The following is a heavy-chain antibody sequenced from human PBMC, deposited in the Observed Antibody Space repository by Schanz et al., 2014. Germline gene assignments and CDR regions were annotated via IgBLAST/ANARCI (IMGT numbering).Heavy chain of an antibody. CDR3: TTFNNRDALYI. Sequence: EVQLVESGGGLVQPGGSLRLSCATSGFTFNNYAMGWVRQAPGKGLEWVGRIENNANGATTDYAAPVKGRFTVSRDDSRNTLYLQMNTLRTDDTALYYCTTFNNRDALYIWGQGTMVSVSS. J-gene: IGHJ3*02. D-gene: IGHD1-20*01. CDR1: GFTFNNYA. CDR2: IENNANGATT. V-gene: IGHV3-15*04.